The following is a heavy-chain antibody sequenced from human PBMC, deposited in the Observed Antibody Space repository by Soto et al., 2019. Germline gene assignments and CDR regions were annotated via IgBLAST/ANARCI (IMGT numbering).Heavy chain of an antibody. D-gene: IGHD1-1*01. CDR3: ARDIESRWKGADY. J-gene: IGHJ4*02. CDR1: GFTFSSYA. Sequence: GGSLRLSCAASGFTFSSYAMHWVRQAPGKGLEWVAVISYDGSNKYYADSVKGRFTISRDNSKNTLYLQMNSLRAEDTAVYYCARDIESRWKGADYWGQGTLVTVSS. CDR2: ISYDGSNK. V-gene: IGHV3-30-3*01.